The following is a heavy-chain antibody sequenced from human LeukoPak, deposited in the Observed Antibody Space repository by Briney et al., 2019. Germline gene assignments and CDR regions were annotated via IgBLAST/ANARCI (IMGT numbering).Heavy chain of an antibody. D-gene: IGHD3-10*01. V-gene: IGHV4-34*01. CDR3: ARQYGVRGVISNYFDP. Sequence: PSETLSLTCDVYGGSLSGYYWCWIRQPPGKGLEWIGEINHSGSTNYNPSLKSRVTISVDTSKNHFSLELSSVTAADTAVYYCARQYGVRGVISNYFDPWGQGTLVTVSS. J-gene: IGHJ5*02. CDR1: GGSLSGYY. CDR2: INHSGST.